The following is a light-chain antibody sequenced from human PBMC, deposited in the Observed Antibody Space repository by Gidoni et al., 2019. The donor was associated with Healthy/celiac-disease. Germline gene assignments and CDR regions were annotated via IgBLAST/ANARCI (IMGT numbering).Light chain of an antibody. CDR3: QVWDSSSDRV. J-gene: IGLJ3*02. CDR2: DDS. Sequence: SYVLTQPPSVTVAPGQTARITCGGTNIGSKSVHWYQQKPGQAPVLVVYDDSDRPSGIPERFSGSNSGNTATLTISRVEAGDEADYYCQVWDSSSDRVFGGGTKLTVL. V-gene: IGLV3-21*02. CDR1: NIGSKS.